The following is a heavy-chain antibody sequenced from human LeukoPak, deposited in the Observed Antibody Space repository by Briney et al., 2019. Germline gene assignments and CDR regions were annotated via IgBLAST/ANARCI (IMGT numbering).Heavy chain of an antibody. CDR1: GFTFSNAW. D-gene: IGHD6-13*01. Sequence: GGSLRLSCAASGFTFSNAWMIWVRQAPGKGLEWVGRIKSKTDGGTTDYAAPVKGRYTISRDDSKNTLYLQMNSLKTEDTAVYYCTTDLARTFSSSWFPMRYWGQGTLVTVSS. J-gene: IGHJ4*02. V-gene: IGHV3-15*01. CDR2: IKSKTDGGTT. CDR3: TTDLARTFSSSWFPMRY.